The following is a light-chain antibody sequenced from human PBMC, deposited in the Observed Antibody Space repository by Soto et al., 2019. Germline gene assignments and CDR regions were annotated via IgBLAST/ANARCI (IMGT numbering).Light chain of an antibody. J-gene: IGKJ4*01. CDR2: WAS. CDR3: QQYLSAPLT. CDR1: QSVLYSSNNNNY. Sequence: DIVMTQSPDSLAVSLGERATINRKSSQSVLYSSNNNNYLAWYQQKPGQPPRLLIYWASTRKSGVPDRFSGSGSGTDFTLTISSLQAEDVAVYFCQQYLSAPLTFGGGTKVEIK. V-gene: IGKV4-1*01.